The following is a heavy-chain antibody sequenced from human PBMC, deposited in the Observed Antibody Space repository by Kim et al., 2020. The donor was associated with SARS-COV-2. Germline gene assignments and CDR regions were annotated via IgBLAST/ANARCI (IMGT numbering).Heavy chain of an antibody. CDR1: GFTVSSNY. D-gene: IGHD6-13*01. J-gene: IGHJ4*02. Sequence: GGSLRLSCAASGFTVSSNYMSWVRQAPGKGLEWVSVIYSGGSTYYADSVKGRFTISRDNSKNTLYLQMNSLRAEDTAVYYCARAPQAAAGTIEDYWGQGTLVTVSS. V-gene: IGHV3-66*01. CDR3: ARAPQAAAGTIEDY. CDR2: IYSGGST.